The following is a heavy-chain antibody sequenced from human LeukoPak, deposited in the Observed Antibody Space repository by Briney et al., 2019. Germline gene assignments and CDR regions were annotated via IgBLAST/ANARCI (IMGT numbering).Heavy chain of an antibody. V-gene: IGHV3-20*01. CDR3: ARGRGATTRLYAFDI. Sequence: GGSLRLSCAASGFTFDDYGMSWVRQAPGKGLEWVSGINWNGGSTGYADSVKGRFTISRDNAKNSLYLQMNSLRAEDTALYHCARGRGATTRLYAFDIWGQGTMVTVSS. CDR2: INWNGGST. CDR1: GFTFDDYG. J-gene: IGHJ3*02. D-gene: IGHD1-26*01.